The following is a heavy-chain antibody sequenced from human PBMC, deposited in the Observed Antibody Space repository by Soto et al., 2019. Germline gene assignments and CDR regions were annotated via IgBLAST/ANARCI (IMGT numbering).Heavy chain of an antibody. Sequence: SVKVSCKASGFTFTSSAVQWVRQARGQRLEWIGWIVVGSGNTNYAQKFQERVTITRDMSTSTAYMELRSLRSDDTAVYYCAVQGEQWLVPYWGQGTLVTVSS. CDR2: IVVGSGNT. CDR1: GFTFTSSA. V-gene: IGHV1-58*01. CDR3: AVQGEQWLVPY. J-gene: IGHJ4*02. D-gene: IGHD6-19*01.